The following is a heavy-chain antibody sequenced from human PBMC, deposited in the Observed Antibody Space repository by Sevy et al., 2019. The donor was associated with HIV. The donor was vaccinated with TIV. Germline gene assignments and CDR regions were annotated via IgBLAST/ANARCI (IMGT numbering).Heavy chain of an antibody. J-gene: IGHJ4*02. CDR2: IYYSGST. Sequence: SETLSLTCTVSGGSISSSSYYWGWIRQPTGKGRVGIGNIYYSGSTYYNPSLKSRVTISVATSKNQFSLKLTSVTAADAAVYHCARYACYGDYLDYWGQGTLVTVSS. CDR1: GGSISSSSYY. D-gene: IGHD4-17*01. V-gene: IGHV4-39*01. CDR3: ARYACYGDYLDY.